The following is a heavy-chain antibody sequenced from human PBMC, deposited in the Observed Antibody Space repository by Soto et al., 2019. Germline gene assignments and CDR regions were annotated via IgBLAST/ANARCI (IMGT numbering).Heavy chain of an antibody. Sequence: GSLRLSCEASGFTLSSYWMHWVRQAPGKGLEWVSAISGSGGSTYYADSVKGRFTISRDNSKNTLYLQMNSLRAEDTAVYYCAKDRVRRSGWYVGGPLDYWGQGTLVTVSS. V-gene: IGHV3-23*01. D-gene: IGHD6-19*01. CDR1: GFTLSSYW. J-gene: IGHJ4*02. CDR3: AKDRVRRSGWYVGGPLDY. CDR2: ISGSGGST.